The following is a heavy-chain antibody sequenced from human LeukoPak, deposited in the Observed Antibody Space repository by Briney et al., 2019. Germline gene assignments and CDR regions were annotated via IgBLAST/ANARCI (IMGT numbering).Heavy chain of an antibody. V-gene: IGHV4-34*01. Sequence: SETLSLTCAVYGGSFSGYYWSWIRQPPGKGLEWIGEINHSGSTNYNPSLKSRVTISVDTSKNQFSLKLSSVTAADTAVYYCARALYYYDSSGYYPDYFDYWGQGTLVTVSS. CDR1: GGSFSGYY. CDR3: ARALYYYDSSGYYPDYFDY. CDR2: INHSGST. D-gene: IGHD3-22*01. J-gene: IGHJ4*02.